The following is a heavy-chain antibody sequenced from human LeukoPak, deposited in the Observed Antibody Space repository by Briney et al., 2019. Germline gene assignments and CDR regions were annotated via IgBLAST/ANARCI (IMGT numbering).Heavy chain of an antibody. CDR2: IHYTGSS. Sequence: SGTLSLTCSVSGGSISSTLHYWGWIRQPPGEGLEWIGSIHYTGSSSYTPSLKSRVTISVDTSKNQFSLKLSSVTAADTAVYYCVRHGRPAAYFSTRYYGMDVWGQGTTVTVSS. J-gene: IGHJ6*02. CDR3: VRHGRPAAYFSTRYYGMDV. CDR1: GGSISSTLHY. D-gene: IGHD6-13*01. V-gene: IGHV4-39*01.